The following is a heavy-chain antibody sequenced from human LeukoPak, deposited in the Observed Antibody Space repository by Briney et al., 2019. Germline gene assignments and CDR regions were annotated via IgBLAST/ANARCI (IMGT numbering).Heavy chain of an antibody. J-gene: IGHJ4*02. CDR2: IYYSGST. CDR1: GGPVSNGNYY. CDR3: ARSQNYYGSGDY. V-gene: IGHV4-61*01. D-gene: IGHD3-10*01. Sequence: SETLSLTCTVSGGPVSNGNYYWSWLRQPPGKALEWIGYIYYSGSTYYNPSLEGRVTISVDTSKNQFSVKLSSVTTADTAVYYCARSQNYYGSGDYWSQGTLVTVSS.